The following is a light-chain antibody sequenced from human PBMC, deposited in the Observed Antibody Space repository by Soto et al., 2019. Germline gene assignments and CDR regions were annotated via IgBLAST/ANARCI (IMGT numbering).Light chain of an antibody. V-gene: IGKV3-20*01. CDR3: QHYTQWSLT. Sequence: ELVLTQSPGTLSLSPGESAALSCRASQPVSSNFLAWYQQKPGQAPRLLIYGVSSRASGIPDRFFGSGSGTEFTLTISSLQSEDFAVYYCQHYTQWSLTFGGGTKVDIK. CDR2: GVS. CDR1: QPVSSNF. J-gene: IGKJ4*01.